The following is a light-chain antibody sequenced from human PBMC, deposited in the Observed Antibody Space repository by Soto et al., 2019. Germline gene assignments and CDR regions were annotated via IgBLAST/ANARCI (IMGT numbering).Light chain of an antibody. CDR3: SSYTSSSTEV. J-gene: IGLJ1*01. V-gene: IGLV2-14*03. Sequence: QSALAQPASVSGSPGQSITISCTGTSSDVGGYNYVSWYQHHPGKAPKLLIYDVNSRPSGVSDRFSGSKSGNTASLTISGLQAEDEADYYCSSYTSSSTEVFGTGTKVTAL. CDR1: SSDVGGYNY. CDR2: DVN.